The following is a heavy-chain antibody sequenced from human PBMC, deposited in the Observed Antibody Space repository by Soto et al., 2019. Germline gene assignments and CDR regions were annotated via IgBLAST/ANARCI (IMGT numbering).Heavy chain of an antibody. CDR3: AHGSGWLFDY. V-gene: IGHV2-5*01. CDR2: LYWYDDN. Sequence: QITLKESGPTLVKPPQTLTLTCTFSGFSLSTRDVGVGWIRQPPGKALEWLALLYWYDDNRYSPSLRRRLTLTKDTSKNQVVLTMTNMDPVDTATYYCAHGSGWLFDYWGPGTLVTVSS. J-gene: IGHJ4*02. D-gene: IGHD6-19*01. CDR1: GFSLSTRDVG.